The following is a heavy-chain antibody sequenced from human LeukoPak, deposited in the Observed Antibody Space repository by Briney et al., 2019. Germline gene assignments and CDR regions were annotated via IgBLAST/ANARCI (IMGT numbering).Heavy chain of an antibody. J-gene: IGHJ6*01. CDR3: ARGGIVATVDV. D-gene: IGHD5-12*01. CDR2: ISYDGSNK. V-gene: IGHV3-30*04. Sequence: GGSLRLSRAPSGFTFSSYAMHWVRQAPGKGLEWVAVISYDGSNKYYSDSVKGRFTISRDNSKNTLYLQMNSLRAGDTAVYYCARGGIVATVDVWGQGTTVTVSS. CDR1: GFTFSSYA.